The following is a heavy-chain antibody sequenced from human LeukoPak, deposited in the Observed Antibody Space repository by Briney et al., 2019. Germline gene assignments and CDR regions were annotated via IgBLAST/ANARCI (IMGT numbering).Heavy chain of an antibody. Sequence: SETLSLTCTVSGGSISSGSYYWSWIRQPAGKGLEWIGRIYTSGSTNYNPSLKSRVTISVDTSKNQFSLKLSSVTAADTAVYYCASRSANIAAAGRWYDIWGQGTMVTVSS. J-gene: IGHJ3*02. D-gene: IGHD6-13*01. CDR1: GGSISSGSYY. CDR3: ASRSANIAAAGRWYDI. CDR2: IYTSGST. V-gene: IGHV4-61*02.